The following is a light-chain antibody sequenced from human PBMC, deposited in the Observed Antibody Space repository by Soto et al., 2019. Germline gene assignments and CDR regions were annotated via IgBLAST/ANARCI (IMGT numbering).Light chain of an antibody. CDR3: QPYNNWPLT. CDR2: GAS. V-gene: IGKV3-15*01. J-gene: IGKJ4*01. Sequence: EIVMTQSPVTLSVSPGERATLSCRASQSVTNSYLAWYQQKPGQAPRLLIFGASTRATGVPTRFSGSRSGAEFTLTINSLQSEDFAVYYCQPYNNWPLTFGGGTKVDIK. CDR1: QSVTNSY.